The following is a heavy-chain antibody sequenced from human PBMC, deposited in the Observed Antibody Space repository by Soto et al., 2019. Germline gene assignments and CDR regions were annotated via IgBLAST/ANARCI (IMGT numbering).Heavy chain of an antibody. J-gene: IGHJ5*02. Sequence: GGSLRLSCAASGFTFSSYAMSWVRQAPGKGLEWVSAISGSGGSTYYADSVKGRFTISRDNSKNTLYLQMNSLRAEDTAVYYCAKADYDFWSGYYTPHNWFDPWGQGTLVTVSS. V-gene: IGHV3-23*01. CDR3: AKADYDFWSGYYTPHNWFDP. D-gene: IGHD3-3*01. CDR1: GFTFSSYA. CDR2: ISGSGGST.